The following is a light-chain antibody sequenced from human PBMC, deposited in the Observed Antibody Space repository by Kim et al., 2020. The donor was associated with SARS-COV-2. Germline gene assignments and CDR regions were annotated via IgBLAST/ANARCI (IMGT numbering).Light chain of an antibody. CDR3: QSYDSSNQV. CDR1: SGSIAINY. V-gene: IGLV6-57*01. CDR2: EDN. Sequence: GKTVTSACTRSSGSIAINYVQWYQQRPGSSPTTVIYEDNQRPSGVPDRFSGSIDSSSNSASLTISGLKTEDEADYYCQSYDSSNQVFGGGTKVTV. J-gene: IGLJ3*02.